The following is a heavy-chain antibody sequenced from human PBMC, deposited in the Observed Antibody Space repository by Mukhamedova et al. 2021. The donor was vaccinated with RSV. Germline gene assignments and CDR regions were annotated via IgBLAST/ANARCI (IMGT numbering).Heavy chain of an antibody. CDR2: IYYSGST. CDR3: AARLSDY. Sequence: GKGLEWIGSIYYSGSTYYNPSLKSRVTISVDTSKNQFSLKLSSVTAADTAVYYCAARLSDYWGQGTLATPSP. V-gene: IGHV4-39*01. J-gene: IGHJ4*02.